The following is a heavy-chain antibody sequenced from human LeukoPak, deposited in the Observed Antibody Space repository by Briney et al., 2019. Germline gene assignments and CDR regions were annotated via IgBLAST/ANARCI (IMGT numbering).Heavy chain of an antibody. CDR3: ARGRSITLLRGVAMSDGFDI. V-gene: IGHV3-21*06. CDR2: TDTSGRYV. J-gene: IGHJ3*02. D-gene: IGHD3-10*01. CDR1: GFXFSNYA. Sequence: GGSLRLSCVASGFXFSNYAISWVRQAPGKGLEWVSFTDTSGRYVYYGDSVKGRFTISRDNAKNLLFLQMNGLRAEDTALYYCARGRSITLLRGVAMSDGFDIWGQGAMVAVSS.